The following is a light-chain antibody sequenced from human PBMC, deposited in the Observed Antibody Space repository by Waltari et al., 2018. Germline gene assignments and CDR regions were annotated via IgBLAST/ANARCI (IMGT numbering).Light chain of an antibody. Sequence: QSAPSQPASVSGSPGQSITISCTGAIRDIGSYEYFSWYQQHPGRVPRLIIFDVTKRPSGVSSRFSGSKSANTASLTISGLQAEDEADYYCGSYTAGSALYVLGTGT. CDR1: IRDIGSYEY. J-gene: IGLJ1*01. V-gene: IGLV2-14*03. CDR3: GSYTAGSALYV. CDR2: DVT.